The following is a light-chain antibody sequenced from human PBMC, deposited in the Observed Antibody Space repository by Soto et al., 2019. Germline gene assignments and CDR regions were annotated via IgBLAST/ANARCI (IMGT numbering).Light chain of an antibody. CDR1: QSVNSNY. J-gene: IGKJ1*01. CDR3: QQYGSPWT. Sequence: ELVLTQSPGTLSLSPGERATLSCRASQSVNSNYLAWYQQKPGQAPSLLIYGASSRATDIPDRFSGSGSGTDFSLTINRLEPEDFAVYYCQQYGSPWTFGQGTKVEIK. V-gene: IGKV3-20*01. CDR2: GAS.